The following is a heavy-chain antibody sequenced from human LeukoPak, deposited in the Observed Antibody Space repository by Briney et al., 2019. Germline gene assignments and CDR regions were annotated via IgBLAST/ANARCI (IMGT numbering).Heavy chain of an antibody. CDR1: GGSISSYY. CDR3: ARGIYPSIIDYYMDV. V-gene: IGHV4-59*01. Sequence: SETLSLTCTVSGGSISSYYWSWIRQPPGKGLEWIGYIYYSGSTNYNPSLKSRVTISVDTSKNQFSLKLSSVTAADTAVYYCARGIYPSIIDYYMDVWGKGTTVTVSS. J-gene: IGHJ6*03. CDR2: IYYSGST. D-gene: IGHD2/OR15-2a*01.